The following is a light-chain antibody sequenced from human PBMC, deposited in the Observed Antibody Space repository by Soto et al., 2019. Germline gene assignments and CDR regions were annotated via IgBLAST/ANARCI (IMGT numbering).Light chain of an antibody. CDR3: QQYGSSPWT. CDR2: GES. CDR1: QSVSSSY. J-gene: IGKJ1*01. V-gene: IGKV3-20*01. Sequence: EIVLTQSPGPLSLSPGERATLSCRASQSVSSSYLAWYQQKPGQAPRLLIYGESSRATGIPDRFSGSGSGTDFTLTISRLEPEDFALYYCQQYGSSPWTFGQRTKVEIK.